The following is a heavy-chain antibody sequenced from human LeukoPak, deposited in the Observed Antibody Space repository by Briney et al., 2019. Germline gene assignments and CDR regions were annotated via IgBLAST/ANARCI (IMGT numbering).Heavy chain of an antibody. CDR2: IIPIFGIA. V-gene: IGHV1-69*04. CDR1: GGTFSSHA. D-gene: IGHD5-24*01. J-gene: IGHJ5*02. Sequence: GASVKVSCKASGGTFSSHAISWVRQAPGQGLEWMGRIIPIFGIANYAQKFQGRVTITADRSTSTAYMELSSLRSEDTAVYYCARDRRNGYNHIQPANNRFDPWGQGTLVTVSS. CDR3: ARDRRNGYNHIQPANNRFDP.